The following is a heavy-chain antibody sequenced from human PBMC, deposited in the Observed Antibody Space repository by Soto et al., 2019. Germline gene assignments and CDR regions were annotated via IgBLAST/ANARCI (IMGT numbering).Heavy chain of an antibody. V-gene: IGHV1-3*01. J-gene: IGHJ4*02. Sequence: ASVEVSCRASGYTFTSYAMHWVRQAPGQRLEWMGWINAGNGNTKYSQKFQGRVTITRDTSASTAYMELSSLRSEDTAVYYCTRSAMVRGVSSIDYWGQGTLVTVSS. D-gene: IGHD3-10*01. CDR2: INAGNGNT. CDR1: GYTFTSYA. CDR3: TRSAMVRGVSSIDY.